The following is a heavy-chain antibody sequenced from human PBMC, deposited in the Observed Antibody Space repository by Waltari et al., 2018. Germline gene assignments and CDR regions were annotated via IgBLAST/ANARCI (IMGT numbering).Heavy chain of an antibody. CDR2: MNPNSGNT. V-gene: IGHV1-8*03. D-gene: IGHD3-10*01. CDR1: GYTFTGYY. J-gene: IGHJ5*02. Sequence: QVQLVQSGAEVKKPGASVKVSCKASGYTFTGYYMHWVRPAPGQGLEWMGWMNPNSGNTGYAQKFQGRVTITRNTSISTAYMELSSLRSEDTAVYYCARLDVVYGSGTDRGFDPWGQGTLVTVSS. CDR3: ARLDVVYGSGTDRGFDP.